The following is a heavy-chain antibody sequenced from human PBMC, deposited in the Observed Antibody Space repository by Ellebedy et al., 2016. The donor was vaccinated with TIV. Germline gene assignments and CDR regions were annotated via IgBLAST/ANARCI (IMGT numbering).Heavy chain of an antibody. D-gene: IGHD1-1*01. CDR1: GFTFSNYW. Sequence: GGSLRLSCAVSGFTFSNYWMTWVRQAPGKGLEWVANMKQDGREEYYVDSVKGRFTISRDNAKNSLYLQMNSLGAEDTAVDYCAGRAYNWNDGSLFDYWGQGTLVTVSS. CDR3: AGRAYNWNDGSLFDY. J-gene: IGHJ4*02. CDR2: MKQDGREE. V-gene: IGHV3-7*03.